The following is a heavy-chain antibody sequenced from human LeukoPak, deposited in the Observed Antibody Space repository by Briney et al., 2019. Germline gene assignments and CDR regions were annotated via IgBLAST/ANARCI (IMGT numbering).Heavy chain of an antibody. D-gene: IGHD2-2*01. CDR3: ARVGRCSSTSCYGGGYYFDY. CDR2: ISSSSSYT. CDR1: GFTFSDYY. J-gene: IGHJ4*02. V-gene: IGHV3-11*06. Sequence: GSLRLSCAASGFTFSDYYMSWIRQAPGKGLEWVSYISSSSSYTNYADSVKGRFTISRDNAKNSLYLQMNSLRAEDTAVYYCARVGRCSSTSCYGGGYYFDYWGQGTLVTVSS.